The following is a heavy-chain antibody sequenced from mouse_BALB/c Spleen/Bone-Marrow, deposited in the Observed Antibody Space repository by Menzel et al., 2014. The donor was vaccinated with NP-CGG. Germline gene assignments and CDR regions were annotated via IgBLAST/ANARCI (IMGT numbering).Heavy chain of an antibody. V-gene: IGHV5-6-5*01. CDR2: ISGGGNS. CDR1: GFSFSSYA. CDR3: ARARGVTTATPYYFDY. J-gene: IGHJ2*01. D-gene: IGHD1-2*01. Sequence: EVKVVESGGGLVKPGGSLKLSCAASGFSFSSYAVSWVRQTPEKRLEWVASISGGGNSXHSDNMKGRFTISRDNARNILYLQMGSLRSEDTAMYYCARARGVTTATPYYFDYWGQGTALTVSS.